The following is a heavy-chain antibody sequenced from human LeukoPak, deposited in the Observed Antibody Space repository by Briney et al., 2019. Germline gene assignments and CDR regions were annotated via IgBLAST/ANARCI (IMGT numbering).Heavy chain of an antibody. CDR2: INTNTGNP. J-gene: IGHJ4*02. V-gene: IGHV7-4-1*02. CDR1: GYTFTSYA. Sequence: ASVKVSCKASGYTFTSYAMNWVRQAPGQGLEWMGWINTNTGNPTYAQGFTGRFVFSLDTSVSTAYLQISSLKAEDTAVSYCARGSIVTRYYYDSSGTGGYWGQGTLVTVSS. D-gene: IGHD3-22*01. CDR3: ARGSIVTRYYYDSSGTGGY.